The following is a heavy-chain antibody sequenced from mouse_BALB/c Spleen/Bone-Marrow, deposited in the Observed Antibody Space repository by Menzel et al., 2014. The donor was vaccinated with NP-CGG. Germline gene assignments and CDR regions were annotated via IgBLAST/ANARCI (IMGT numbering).Heavy chain of an antibody. CDR1: GFNIKDTY. V-gene: IGHV14-3*02. CDR3: ASYYYGYYFDY. CDR2: IDPANGNT. D-gene: IGHD1-1*01. J-gene: IGHJ2*01. Sequence: VQLQQSGAELVKPGASVRLSCTASGFNIKDTYIHWVKQRPEQVLEWIGRIDPANGNTKYDPKFQGKATIIADTSSNTAYLQLSSLTSEDTAVYYCASYYYGYYFDYWGQGTTLTVSS.